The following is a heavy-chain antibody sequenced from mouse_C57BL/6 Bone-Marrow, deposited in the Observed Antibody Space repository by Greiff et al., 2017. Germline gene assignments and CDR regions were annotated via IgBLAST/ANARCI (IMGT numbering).Heavy chain of an antibody. V-gene: IGHV1-53*01. CDR3: AREGVYDDDGGAYLDY. D-gene: IGHD2-4*01. Sequence: QVQLQQPGPELVKPGASVKLSCKASGYTFTSYWMHWVKQRPGQGLEWIGNINPSNGGTNYNEKFKSKATLTVDKSSITAYMQLSRLTSEDSAVYYCAREGVYDDDGGAYLDYWGQGTTLTVSS. CDR2: INPSNGGT. J-gene: IGHJ2*01. CDR1: GYTFTSYW.